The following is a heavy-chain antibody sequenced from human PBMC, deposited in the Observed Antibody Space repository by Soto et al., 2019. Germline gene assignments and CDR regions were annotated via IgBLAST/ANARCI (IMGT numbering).Heavy chain of an antibody. Sequence: SETPSLARTVSGAAVPTGGYFWAWARPPPGKGPGGVGYIHSRGSTSYNPSFQSRLSMSLDSSKNHFTLTLTSVTAADTAVCYCARDGGFCTNGVCPVYYYYGMDVWGQGTTVTVSS. CDR3: ARDGGFCTNGVCPVYYYYGMDV. J-gene: IGHJ6*02. D-gene: IGHD2-8*01. CDR1: GAAVPTGGYF. V-gene: IGHV4-31*03. CDR2: IHSRGST.